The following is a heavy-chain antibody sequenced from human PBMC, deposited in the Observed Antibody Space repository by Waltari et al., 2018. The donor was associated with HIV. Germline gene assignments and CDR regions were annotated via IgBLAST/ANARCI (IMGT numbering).Heavy chain of an antibody. CDR1: GYTVTGYY. J-gene: IGHJ6*03. Sequence: QVQLVQSGAEVKKPGASVKVSCKASGYTVTGYYMHWVRQAPGQGLEWMGRINPNTGGTNYAQKFQGRVAMTRDTSISTANMELSRLRSDDTAVYYCASTYGSGSSYYYYYYMDVWGKGTTVTVSS. CDR3: ASTYGSGSSYYYYYYMDV. CDR2: INPNTGGT. D-gene: IGHD3-10*01. V-gene: IGHV1-2*06.